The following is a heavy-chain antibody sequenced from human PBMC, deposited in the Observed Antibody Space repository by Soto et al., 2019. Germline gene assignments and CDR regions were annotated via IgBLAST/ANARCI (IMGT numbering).Heavy chain of an antibody. J-gene: IGHJ5*02. Sequence: PSETLSLTCTVSGGSISSYYWSWIRQPPGEGLERIGYNYCSGSSNYNPSLKIRVTISVDTSKNQFSLKLSSVTAADTAVYYCARHPFCSSASCHTQNWFDPWGQGTLVTVSS. CDR1: GGSISSYY. D-gene: IGHD2-2*02. CDR2: NYCSGSS. CDR3: ARHPFCSSASCHTQNWFDP. V-gene: IGHV4-59*08.